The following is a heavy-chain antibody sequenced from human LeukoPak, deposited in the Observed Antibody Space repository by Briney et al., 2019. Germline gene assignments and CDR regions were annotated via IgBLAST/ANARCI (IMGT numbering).Heavy chain of an antibody. CDR3: ARETRSGGSLLRGNWFDP. V-gene: IGHV4-39*02. D-gene: IGHD2-15*01. Sequence: SETLSLTCTVSGGSISSSSYYWGWIRQPPGKGLEWIGSIYYSGSTYYNPSLKSRVTISVDTSKNQFSLKLSSVAAADTAVYYCARETRSGGSLLRGNWFDPWGQGTLVTVSS. CDR1: GGSISSSSYY. J-gene: IGHJ5*02. CDR2: IYYSGST.